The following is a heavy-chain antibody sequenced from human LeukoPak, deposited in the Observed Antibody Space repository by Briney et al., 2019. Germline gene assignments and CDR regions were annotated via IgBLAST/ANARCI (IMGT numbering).Heavy chain of an antibody. V-gene: IGHV5-51*01. CDR1: GYSFTTYW. CDR2: IYPGDSDT. D-gene: IGHD5-18*01. J-gene: IGHJ4*02. CDR3: ARHVRYSYGYPDY. Sequence: GESLKISCKGSGYSFTTYWVGWLRQMPGKGLEWMGTIYPGDSDTRYSPSFQGQVTISADKSISTAYLQWSSLKASDTAMYYCARHVRYSYGYPDYWGQGTLVTVSS.